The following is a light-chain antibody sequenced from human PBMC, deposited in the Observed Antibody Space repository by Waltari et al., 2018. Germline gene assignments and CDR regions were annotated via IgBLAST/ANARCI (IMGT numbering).Light chain of an antibody. CDR3: QQGNSYPYS. Sequence: IQMPQSPSSLSASVGDRVTITCRASQGISSYLNWYQQKPGKAPKLLIYYANSLASGVPSRFSGSGSGTEFTLTISSLQPEDFATYCCQQGNSYPYSFGQGTKVEIK. CDR1: QGISSY. V-gene: IGKV1-13*02. CDR2: YAN. J-gene: IGKJ2*03.